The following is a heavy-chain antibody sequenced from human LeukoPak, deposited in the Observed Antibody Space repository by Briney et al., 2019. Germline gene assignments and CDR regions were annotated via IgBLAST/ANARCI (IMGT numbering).Heavy chain of an antibody. Sequence: HSGGSLRLSCAASGFTFSSYAMSWVRQAPGKGLEWVSAISGSGGSTYYADSVKGRFTISRDNSKNTLYLQMNSLRAEDTAVYYCAKDRCSGGSCGPFYYYYYYGMDVWAKGPRSPSP. V-gene: IGHV3-23*01. CDR3: AKDRCSGGSCGPFYYYYYYGMDV. CDR2: ISGSGGST. CDR1: GFTFSSYA. D-gene: IGHD2-15*01. J-gene: IGHJ6*02.